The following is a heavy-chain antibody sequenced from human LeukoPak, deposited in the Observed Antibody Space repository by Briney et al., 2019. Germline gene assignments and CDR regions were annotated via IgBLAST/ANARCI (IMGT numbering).Heavy chain of an antibody. V-gene: IGHV3-21*01. CDR1: GFTFSTYN. CDR2: ISSSSSYI. J-gene: IGHJ4*02. Sequence: GGSLRLSCAGSGFTFSTYNMNWVRQAPGKGLEWVSSISSSSSYIYYADSVKGRFTISRDNAKNSLYLQMNSLRAEDTAVYYCAKDYRWELLMDYWGQGTLVTVSS. CDR3: AKDYRWELLMDY. D-gene: IGHD1-26*01.